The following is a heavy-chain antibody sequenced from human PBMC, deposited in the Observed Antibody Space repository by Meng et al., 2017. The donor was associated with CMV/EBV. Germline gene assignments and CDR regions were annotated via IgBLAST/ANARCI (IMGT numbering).Heavy chain of an antibody. J-gene: IGHJ4*02. CDR1: GGSFSGYY. Sequence: QLQIQQLGAGLLKPSETLSPPCAVYGGSFSGYYWSWIRQPPGKGLEWIGEINHSGSTNYNPSLKSRVTISVDTSKNQFSLKLSSVTAADTAVYYCARGGIAAAGPFDYWGQGTLVPSPQ. V-gene: IGHV4-34*01. CDR2: INHSGST. CDR3: ARGGIAAAGPFDY. D-gene: IGHD6-13*01.